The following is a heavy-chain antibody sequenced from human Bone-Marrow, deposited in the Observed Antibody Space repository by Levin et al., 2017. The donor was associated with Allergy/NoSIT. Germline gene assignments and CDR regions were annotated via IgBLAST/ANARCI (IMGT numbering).Heavy chain of an antibody. CDR3: AKDSHYDSSGYSSVDAFDI. D-gene: IGHD3-22*01. CDR1: GFTFSSYA. CDR2: ISGSGGST. J-gene: IGHJ3*02. Sequence: GGSLRLSCAASGFTFSSYAMSWVRQAPGKGLEWVSAISGSGGSTYYADSVKGRFTISRDNSKNTLYLQMNSLRAEDTAVYYCAKDSHYDSSGYSSVDAFDIWGQGTMVTVSS. V-gene: IGHV3-23*01.